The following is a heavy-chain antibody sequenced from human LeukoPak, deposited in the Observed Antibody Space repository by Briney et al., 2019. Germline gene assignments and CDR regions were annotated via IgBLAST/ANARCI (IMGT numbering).Heavy chain of an antibody. D-gene: IGHD6-13*01. Sequence: ASETLSLTCSVSGGSLSSGSYYWSWIRQPAGKGLEWIGRIYSSGSTNYNPSLKSRVTISVDTSKNQFSLKLSSVTAADTAVYYCARAGLGIATKFDPWGQGTLVTVSS. CDR2: IYSSGST. CDR1: GGSLSSGSYY. V-gene: IGHV4-61*02. CDR3: ARAGLGIATKFDP. J-gene: IGHJ5*02.